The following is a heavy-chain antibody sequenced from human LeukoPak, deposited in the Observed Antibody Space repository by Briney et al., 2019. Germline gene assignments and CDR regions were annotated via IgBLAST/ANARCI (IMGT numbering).Heavy chain of an antibody. Sequence: SQTLSLTCAISGDSVSSISVAWNWIRQSPSRGLEWLGRTYYKSKWYYEYAVSVKSRINISPDTSKNQFSLQLTSVTPEDTAVYYCSLARSEYHYGMDVWGQGTTVTVSS. CDR2: TYYKSKWYY. CDR3: SLARSEYHYGMDV. CDR1: GDSVSSISVA. J-gene: IGHJ6*02. V-gene: IGHV6-1*01.